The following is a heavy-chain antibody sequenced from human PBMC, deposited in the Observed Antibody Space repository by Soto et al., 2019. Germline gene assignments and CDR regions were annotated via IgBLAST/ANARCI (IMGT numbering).Heavy chain of an antibody. CDR2: IIPLFGTT. Sequence: QVQLVQSGAEVKKPGSSVKVSCRASGGSFNSYAINWVRQAPGQGLEWMGGIIPLFGTTYYAQKFQGRVTITADESTTTAYMDLNSLEFEDTALYYCARPLRYYDSWIGYTPFDYWGQGTLVTVSS. J-gene: IGHJ4*02. V-gene: IGHV1-69*01. D-gene: IGHD3-3*01. CDR1: GGSFNSYA. CDR3: ARPLRYYDSWIGYTPFDY.